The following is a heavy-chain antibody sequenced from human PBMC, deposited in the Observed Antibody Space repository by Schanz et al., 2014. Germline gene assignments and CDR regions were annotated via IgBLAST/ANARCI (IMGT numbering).Heavy chain of an antibody. D-gene: IGHD5-12*01. CDR3: ARDGYNAYDLKRGDY. CDR2: IKQDGSEK. J-gene: IGHJ4*02. Sequence: VQLVESGGGLVKPGGFLRLSCEASRFTFSSYSFNWVRQAPGKGLEWVANIKQDGSEKYYVDSVQGRFTISRDNAKNSLYLQMNSLRAEDTAVYYCARDGYNAYDLKRGDYWGQGTQVAVSS. V-gene: IGHV3-7*01. CDR1: RFTFSSYS.